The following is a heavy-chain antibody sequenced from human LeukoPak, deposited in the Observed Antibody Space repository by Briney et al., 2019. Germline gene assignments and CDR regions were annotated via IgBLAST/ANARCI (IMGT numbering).Heavy chain of an antibody. V-gene: IGHV3-64*01. D-gene: IGHD4-17*01. Sequence: GGSLRLSCAASGFTFSIYAMHWVRQAPGKGLEYVSAITSNGGSTYYANSVKGRFTISRDNSKNTLYLQMGSLRAEDMAVYYCARGRLASTSTTTYDYWGQGTLVTVSS. J-gene: IGHJ4*02. CDR3: ARGRLASTSTTTYDY. CDR1: GFTFSIYA. CDR2: ITSNGGST.